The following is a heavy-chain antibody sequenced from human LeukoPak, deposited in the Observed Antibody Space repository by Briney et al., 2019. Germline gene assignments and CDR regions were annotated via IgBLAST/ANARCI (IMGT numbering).Heavy chain of an antibody. J-gene: IGHJ4*02. D-gene: IGHD2-15*01. CDR1: GYTFTGYY. Sequence: GASVKVSCKASGYTFTGYYMHWVRQAPGQGLEWMGWINPNSGGTNYAQKFQGRVTMTRDTSISTAYMELSRLRSDDTAVYYCARDFTALGYCSGGSCELWGQGTLVTVSS. CDR3: ARDFTALGYCSGGSCEL. V-gene: IGHV1-2*02. CDR2: INPNSGGT.